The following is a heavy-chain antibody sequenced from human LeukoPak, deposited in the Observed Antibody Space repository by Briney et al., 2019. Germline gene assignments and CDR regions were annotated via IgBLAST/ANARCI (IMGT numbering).Heavy chain of an antibody. CDR2: INHSGST. CDR1: GGSISSYY. Sequence: PSETLSLTCTVSGGSISSYYWSWIRQPPGKGLEWIGEINHSGSTNYNPSLKSRVTISVDTSKNQFSLKLSSVTAADTAVYYCARGYFDWNSPDFDYWGQGTLVTVSS. CDR3: ARGYFDWNSPDFDY. V-gene: IGHV4-34*01. J-gene: IGHJ4*02. D-gene: IGHD3-9*01.